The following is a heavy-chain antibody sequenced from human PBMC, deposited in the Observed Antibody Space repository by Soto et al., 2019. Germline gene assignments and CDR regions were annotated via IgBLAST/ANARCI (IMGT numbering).Heavy chain of an antibody. Sequence: EVQLVESGGGLVQPGGSLRLSCAAPGFTFSDHYMDWVRQAPGKGLEWVGRTRNKANSYTTEYAASVKGRFTISRDDSKNSLYLQMNSLKTEDTAVYYCARFGRNNFDYWGQGTLVTVSS. CDR1: GFTFSDHY. J-gene: IGHJ4*02. D-gene: IGHD3-16*01. CDR3: ARFGRNNFDY. CDR2: TRNKANSYTT. V-gene: IGHV3-72*01.